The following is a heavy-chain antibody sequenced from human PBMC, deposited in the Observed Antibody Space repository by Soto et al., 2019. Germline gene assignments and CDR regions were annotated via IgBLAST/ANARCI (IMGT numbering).Heavy chain of an antibody. CDR1: AGTPTNGA. V-gene: IGHV3-74*03. D-gene: IGHD6-13*01. CDR2: ISSDGTYI. J-gene: IGHJ5*02. CDR3: AKGIAAACTHGSLP. Sequence: EQYRRLCSGGSAGTPTNGAKLGFRQAPGKGLVWVSRISSDGTYIQYGDSVRGRFTISRDNAKNTVYLQMNSLKTEDTAVYSCAKGIAAACTHGSLPWCHET.